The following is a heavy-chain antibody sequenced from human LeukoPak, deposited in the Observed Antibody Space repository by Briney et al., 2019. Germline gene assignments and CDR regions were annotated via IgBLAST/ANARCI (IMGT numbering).Heavy chain of an antibody. D-gene: IGHD4-17*01. J-gene: IGHJ5*02. CDR3: ARVDGDYDNNWFDP. CDR1: GFTVSSNY. V-gene: IGHV3-66*01. Sequence: GGSLRLSCAASGFTVSSNYMSWVRQAPGKGLEWVSVIYSGGSTYYADSVKGRFTISRDNSKNTLYLQMSNLRAEDTAVYYCARVDGDYDNNWFDPWGQGTLVTVSS. CDR2: IYSGGST.